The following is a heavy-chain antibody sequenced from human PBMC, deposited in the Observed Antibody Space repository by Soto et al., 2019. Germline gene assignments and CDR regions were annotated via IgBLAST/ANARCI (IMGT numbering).Heavy chain of an antibody. J-gene: IGHJ4*02. CDR2: IYHSGSA. Sequence: PSETLSLTCTVSGGSISSYYWSWIRQPPGKGLEWIGEIYHSGSAIYTPSLKSRVTLSLDESKNEFSLNVDSVTAADTAVYYCARSVILTGGSYKGLIRLHYFDTWGPGTLVTVS. CDR1: GGSISSYY. CDR3: ARSVILTGGSYKGLIRLHYFDT. D-gene: IGHD3-9*01. V-gene: IGHV4-59*12.